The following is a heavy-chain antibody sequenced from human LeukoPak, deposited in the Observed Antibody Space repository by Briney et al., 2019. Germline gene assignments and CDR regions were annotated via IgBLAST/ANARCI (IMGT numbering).Heavy chain of an antibody. D-gene: IGHD3-22*01. V-gene: IGHV1-2*02. J-gene: IGHJ5*02. CDR3: ARETYFDTTGHYGWFDP. CDR1: GYMFTYYY. CDR2: INPHSGGA. Sequence: ASLKVSCKASGYMFTYYYLHWVRQAPGQGLEWMGWINPHSGGADLAPKFQGRVTMTRDTSINTTYMELTSLISDDTAVYYCARETYFDTTGHYGWFDPWGQGTLVTVSS.